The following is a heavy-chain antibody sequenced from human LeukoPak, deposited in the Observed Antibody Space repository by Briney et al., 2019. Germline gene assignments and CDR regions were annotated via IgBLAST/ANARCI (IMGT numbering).Heavy chain of an antibody. D-gene: IGHD3-22*01. J-gene: IGHJ3*02. CDR2: INHSGST. CDR1: GGSFNGHY. CDR3: ARGWSITMIVVATSDDAFDI. Sequence: SETLSLTCAVYGGSFNGHYWSWIRQPPGKGLEWIGEINHSGSTNYNPSLKSRVTISVDTSKNQFSLKLSSVTAADTAVYYCARGWSITMIVVATSDDAFDIWGQGTMVTVSS. V-gene: IGHV4-34*01.